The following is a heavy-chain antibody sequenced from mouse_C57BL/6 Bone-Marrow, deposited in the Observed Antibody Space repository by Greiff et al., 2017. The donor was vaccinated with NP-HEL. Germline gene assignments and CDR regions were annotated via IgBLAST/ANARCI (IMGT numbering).Heavy chain of an antibody. CDR1: GYTFTSYW. CDR3: ARITTVPFDY. V-gene: IGHV1-64*01. Sequence: QVQLQQSGAELVKPGASVKLSCKASGYTFTSYWMHWVKQRPGQGLEWIGMIHPNSGSTNYNEKFKSKATLTVDKSSSTAYMQLSSLTSEDSAVYYCARITTVPFDYWGQGTTLTVSS. CDR2: IHPNSGST. D-gene: IGHD1-1*01. J-gene: IGHJ2*01.